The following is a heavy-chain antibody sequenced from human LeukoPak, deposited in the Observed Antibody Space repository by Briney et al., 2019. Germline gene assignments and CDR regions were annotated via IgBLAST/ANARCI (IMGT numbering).Heavy chain of an antibody. J-gene: IGHJ4*02. CDR1: WDFFTRYY. Sequence: SETLAPTFVGFWDFFTRYYLGLIPQAAREGLELIGQIYASGSTIYNPSLASRVTLSIDTSQRQFSLKVRSVTAADTAVYYCAGRDQSTGWSFDYWGRGTLVTVSS. CDR3: AGRDQSTGWSFDY. V-gene: IGHV4-59*10. CDR2: IYASGST. D-gene: IGHD6-19*01.